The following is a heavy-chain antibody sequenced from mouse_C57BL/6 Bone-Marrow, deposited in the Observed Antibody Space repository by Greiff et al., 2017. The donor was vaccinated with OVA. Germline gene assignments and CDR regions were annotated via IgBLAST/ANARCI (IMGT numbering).Heavy chain of an antibody. CDR3: ARGGRLRGYWYFDV. J-gene: IGHJ1*03. D-gene: IGHD2-2*01. CDR2: ISSGGSYT. CDR1: GFTFSSYG. Sequence: EVKLVESGGDLVKPGGSLKLSCAASGFTFSSYGMSWVRQTPDKRLEWVATISSGGSYTYYPDSVKGRFTISRDNAKNTLYLQMSSLKSEDTAMYDVARGGRLRGYWYFDVWGTGTTVTVSS. V-gene: IGHV5-6*02.